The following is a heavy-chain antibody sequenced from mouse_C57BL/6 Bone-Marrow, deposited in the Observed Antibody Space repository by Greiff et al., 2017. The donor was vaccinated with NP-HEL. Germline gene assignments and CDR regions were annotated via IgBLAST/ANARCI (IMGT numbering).Heavy chain of an antibody. J-gene: IGHJ2*01. CDR2: IYPRSGNT. CDR3: ASHITTAIDY. V-gene: IGHV1-81*01. Sequence: QVQLQQSGAELARPGASVKLSCKASGYTFTSYGISWVKQRTGQGLEWIGEIYPRSGNTYYNEKFKGKATLTAEKSSSTAYLELRSLTSEDSAVYFCASHITTAIDYWGQGTTLTVSS. D-gene: IGHD1-1*01. CDR1: GYTFTSYG.